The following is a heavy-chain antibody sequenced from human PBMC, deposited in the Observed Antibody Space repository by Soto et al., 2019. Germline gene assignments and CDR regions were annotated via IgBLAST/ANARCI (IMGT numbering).Heavy chain of an antibody. Sequence: QVQLVQSGAEVKKPGSSVKVSCKASGGTFSSYAITWVRQAPGQGLEWMGGIIPIFGTANYAQKFQARVTITGDXSXSXXYRELSSLRSEDTAVYYCARDRGPSSGYYPYWFDPWGQGTLVTVSS. D-gene: IGHD3-22*01. CDR2: IIPIFGTA. J-gene: IGHJ5*02. CDR3: ARDRGPSSGYYPYWFDP. CDR1: GGTFSSYA. V-gene: IGHV1-69*12.